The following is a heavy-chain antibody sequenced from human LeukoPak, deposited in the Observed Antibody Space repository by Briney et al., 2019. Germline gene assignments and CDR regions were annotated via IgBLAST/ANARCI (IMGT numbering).Heavy chain of an antibody. CDR2: ISGSGGST. V-gene: IGHV3-23*01. CDR1: GFTFSSYA. CDR3: AKGGGGYCSSTSCGRIFDP. D-gene: IGHD2-2*01. J-gene: IGHJ5*02. Sequence: GGSLRLSCAASGFTFSSYAMSWVRQAPGKGLEWVSAISGSGGSTYYADSVKGRFTISRDNSKNTLYLQMNSLRAEDTAVYYCAKGGGGYCSSTSCGRIFDPWGQGTLVTVSS.